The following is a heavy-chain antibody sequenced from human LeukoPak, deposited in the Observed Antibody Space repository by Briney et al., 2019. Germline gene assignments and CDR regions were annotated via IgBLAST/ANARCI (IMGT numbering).Heavy chain of an antibody. J-gene: IGHJ4*02. CDR1: GFTFSSYG. CDR3: ALSDILTSYYPFFDY. D-gene: IGHD3-9*01. V-gene: IGHV3-30*03. CDR2: ISYDGSNK. Sequence: PGRSLRLSCAASGFTFSSYGMHWVRQAPGKGLEWVAVISYDGSNKYYADCVKGRFTISRDNSKNTLYLQMNSLRAEDTAVYYCALSDILTSYYPFFDYWGQGTLVTVSS.